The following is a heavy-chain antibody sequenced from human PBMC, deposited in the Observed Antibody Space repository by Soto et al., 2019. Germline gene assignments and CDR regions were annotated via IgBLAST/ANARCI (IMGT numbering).Heavy chain of an antibody. V-gene: IGHV3-53*05. Sequence: GGSLRLSCAASGFTVSSNYMSWVRQAPGKGLEWVSVIYSGGSTYYADSVKGRFTISRDNSKNTLYLQMNSLRAEDTAVYYCAKSYYDILTGLVYYYGMDVWGQGTTVTVSS. CDR1: GFTVSSNY. CDR2: IYSGGST. D-gene: IGHD3-9*01. CDR3: AKSYYDILTGLVYYYGMDV. J-gene: IGHJ6*02.